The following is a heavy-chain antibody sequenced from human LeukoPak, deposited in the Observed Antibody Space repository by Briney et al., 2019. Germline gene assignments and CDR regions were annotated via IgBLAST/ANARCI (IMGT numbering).Heavy chain of an antibody. CDR2: ISYDGSNK. CDR3: ARARDGSTSYGDAFDI. V-gene: IGHV3-30*04. D-gene: IGHD6-13*01. J-gene: IGHJ3*02. Sequence: GGSLRLSCAASGFTFSSYAMHWVRQAPGKGLEWVAVISYDGSNKYYADSVKGRFTISRDNSKNTLYLQMNSLRAEDTAVYYCARARDGSTSYGDAFDIWGQGTMVTVSS. CDR1: GFTFSSYA.